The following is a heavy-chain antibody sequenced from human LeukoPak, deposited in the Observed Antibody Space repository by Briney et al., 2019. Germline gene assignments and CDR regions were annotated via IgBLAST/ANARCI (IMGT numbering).Heavy chain of an antibody. CDR2: INHSGST. V-gene: IGHV4-34*01. CDR1: GGSFSDYY. Sequence: SETLSLTFAVYGGSFSDYYWSWIRQPPGKGLEWIGEINHSGSTNYNPSLKSRVTISVDTSKNQFSLKLSSVTAADTAVYYCARWRAAGNWFDPWGQGTLVTVSS. D-gene: IGHD6-13*01. CDR3: ARWRAAGNWFDP. J-gene: IGHJ5*02.